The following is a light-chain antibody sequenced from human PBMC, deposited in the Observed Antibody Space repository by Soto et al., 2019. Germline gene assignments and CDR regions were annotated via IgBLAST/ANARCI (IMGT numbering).Light chain of an antibody. V-gene: IGKV3-15*01. Sequence: ETVVTQSPATLSASPGERATLACWASQSVVTNVAWYQQKPGQAPRLLIHDSSTRATGVPDRFSGRGYGTEFALTISSLQSEDFAVYYCQQYNEWPLAFGGGTKVDI. CDR2: DSS. CDR1: QSVVTN. J-gene: IGKJ4*01. CDR3: QQYNEWPLA.